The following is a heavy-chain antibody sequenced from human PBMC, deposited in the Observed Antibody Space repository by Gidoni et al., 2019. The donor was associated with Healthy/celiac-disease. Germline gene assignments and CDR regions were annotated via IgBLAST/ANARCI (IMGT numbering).Heavy chain of an antibody. CDR1: GGSISSSSYY. CDR2: IYYSGST. CDR3: ASPYYDILTGYGDYFDY. J-gene: IGHJ4*02. D-gene: IGHD3-9*01. Sequence: QLQLQESGPGLVKPSETLSLTCTVSGGSISSSSYYWGWIRQPPGKGLEWIGSIYYSGSTYYNPSLKSRVTISVDTSKNQFSLKLSSVTAADTAVYYCASPYYDILTGYGDYFDYWGQGTLVTVSS. V-gene: IGHV4-39*01.